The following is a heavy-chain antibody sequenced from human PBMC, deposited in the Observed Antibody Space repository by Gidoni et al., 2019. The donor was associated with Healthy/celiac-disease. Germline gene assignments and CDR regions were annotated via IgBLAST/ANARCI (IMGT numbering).Heavy chain of an antibody. CDR3: ARGGITMIKDFDY. D-gene: IGHD3-22*01. V-gene: IGHV4-59*09. J-gene: IGHJ4*02. Sequence: WIGYIYYSGSTNYNPSLKSRVTISVDTSKNQFSLKRSSVTAADTAVYYCARGGITMIKDFDYWGQGTLVTVSS. CDR2: IYYSGST.